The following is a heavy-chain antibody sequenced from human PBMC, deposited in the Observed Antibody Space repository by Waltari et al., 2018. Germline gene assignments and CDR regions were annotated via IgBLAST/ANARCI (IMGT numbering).Heavy chain of an antibody. CDR2: IYSGGGT. V-gene: IGHV3-53*01. D-gene: IGHD2-2*01. J-gene: IGHJ4*02. CDR1: GLTVSSNY. CDR3: ASCSRSSCYQGGFDY. Sequence: EVQLVESGGGLVQPGGSLRLSCVASGLTVSSNYMRWVRQAPGKGLAWVSVIYSGGGTSYAASVKGRFPISRDNSKNALYLQMSSRRAEDTAVYFCASCSRSSCYQGGFDYWGQGTLVTFTS.